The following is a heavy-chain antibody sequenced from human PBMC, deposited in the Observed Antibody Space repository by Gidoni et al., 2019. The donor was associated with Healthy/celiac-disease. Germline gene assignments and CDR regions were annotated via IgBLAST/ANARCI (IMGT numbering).Heavy chain of an antibody. CDR2: INHSGST. CDR3: ARVGSNPVVPGGPAWFDP. Sequence: QVQLQQWGAGLLKPSETLSLTCAVYGGSFSGYYWSWIRQPPGKGLEWIGEINHSGSTNYNPSLKSRVTISVDTSKNQFSLKLSSVTAADTAVYYCARVGSNPVVPGGPAWFDPWGQGTLVTVSS. V-gene: IGHV4-34*01. J-gene: IGHJ5*02. CDR1: GGSFSGYY. D-gene: IGHD2-15*01.